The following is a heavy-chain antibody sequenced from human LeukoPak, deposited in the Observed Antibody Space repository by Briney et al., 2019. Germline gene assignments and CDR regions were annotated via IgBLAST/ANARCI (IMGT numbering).Heavy chain of an antibody. V-gene: IGHV4-34*01. CDR3: ARLSSSWYYYYYGMDV. CDR1: GGSFSGYY. Sequence: PSETLSLTCAVYGGSFSGYYWSWIRQPPGKGLEWIGEINHSGSTNYNLSLKSRVTISVDTSKNQFSLKLSSVTAADTAVYYCARLSSSWYYYYYGMDVWGQGTTVTVSS. J-gene: IGHJ6*02. CDR2: INHSGST. D-gene: IGHD6-13*01.